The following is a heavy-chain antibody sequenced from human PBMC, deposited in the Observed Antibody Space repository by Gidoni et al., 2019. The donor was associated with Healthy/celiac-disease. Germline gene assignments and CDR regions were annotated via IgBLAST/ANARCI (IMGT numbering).Heavy chain of an antibody. V-gene: IGHV3-33*01. J-gene: IGHJ4*02. CDR3: AREGGYSYGYLDY. Sequence: QVQLVESGGGVVQPGRSLRLSCAASGFTFSSYGMHWVRQAPGKGLEWVAVIWYDGSNKYYADSVKGRFTISRDNSKNTLYLQMNSLRAEDTAVYYCAREGGYSYGYLDYWGQGTLVTVSS. CDR1: GFTFSSYG. D-gene: IGHD5-18*01. CDR2: IWYDGSNK.